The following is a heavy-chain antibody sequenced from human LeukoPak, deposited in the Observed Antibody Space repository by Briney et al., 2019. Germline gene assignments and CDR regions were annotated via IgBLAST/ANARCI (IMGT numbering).Heavy chain of an antibody. CDR2: INTDGSNS. CDR1: GFTFNNYW. D-gene: IGHD6-6*01. J-gene: IGHJ4*02. CDR3: ARSRYSYSSMD. Sequence: PGGSLRLSCAASGFTFNNYWMHWVRQGPGKGLVWVSRINTDGSNSNYADSVKGRFTIFRDNAKNTLYLQMNSLRAEDTAVYYCARSRYSYSSMDWGQGTLVTVSS. V-gene: IGHV3-74*01.